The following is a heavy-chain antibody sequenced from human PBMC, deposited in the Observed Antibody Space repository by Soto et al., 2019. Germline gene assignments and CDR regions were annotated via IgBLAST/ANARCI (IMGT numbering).Heavy chain of an antibody. D-gene: IGHD2-2*01. CDR3: ARSTTVRHYFDY. CDR2: ISAYNGNT. J-gene: IGHJ4*02. Sequence: ASVKVSCKASGYTFTSYGISWVRQAPGQGLEWMGWISAYNGNTNYAQKLQGRVTMTTDTPTSTAYMELRSLRSDDTAVYYFARSTTVRHYFDYWGQGTLVTVSS. CDR1: GYTFTSYG. V-gene: IGHV1-18*01.